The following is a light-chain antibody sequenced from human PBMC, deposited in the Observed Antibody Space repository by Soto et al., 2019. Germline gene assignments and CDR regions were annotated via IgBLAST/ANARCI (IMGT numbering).Light chain of an antibody. V-gene: IGKV1-5*01. CDR3: QQYNSYPWT. Sequence: SQSITSWLAWYQQKPGKAPNLLIYDASSLETGVPSRFRGSGSGAEFTLTISSLQPDDFASYYCQQYNSYPWTFGQGTKVDIK. CDR2: DAS. CDR1: QSITSW. J-gene: IGKJ1*01.